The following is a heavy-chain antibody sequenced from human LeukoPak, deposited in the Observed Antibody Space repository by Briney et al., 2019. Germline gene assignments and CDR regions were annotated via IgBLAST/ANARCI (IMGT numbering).Heavy chain of an antibody. J-gene: IGHJ4*02. D-gene: IGHD3-22*01. CDR3: ARPLSYYYDSSGYPLDY. CDR2: ISAYNGNT. CDR1: GYTFTSYG. Sequence: ASVKVSCKASGYTFTSYGISWVRQAPGQGLEWMGWISAYNGNTNYAQKLQGRVTMTTDTSTSTAYMELSSLRSEDTAVYYCARPLSYYYDSSGYPLDYWGQGTLVTVSS. V-gene: IGHV1-18*01.